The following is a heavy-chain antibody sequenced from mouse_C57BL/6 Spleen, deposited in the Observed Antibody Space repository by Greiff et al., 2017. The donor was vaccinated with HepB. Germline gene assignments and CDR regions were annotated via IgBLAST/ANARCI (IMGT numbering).Heavy chain of an antibody. CDR1: GYTFTSYW. CDR3: ARGVSYGPWFAY. J-gene: IGHJ3*01. Sequence: VQLQQPGAELVRPGTSVKLSCKASGYTFTSYWMHWVKQRPGQGLEWIGVIDPSDSYTNYNQKFKGKATLTVDTSSSTAYMQLSSLTSEDSAVYYCARGVSYGPWFAYWGQGTLVTVSA. V-gene: IGHV1-59*01. CDR2: IDPSDSYT. D-gene: IGHD2-10*02.